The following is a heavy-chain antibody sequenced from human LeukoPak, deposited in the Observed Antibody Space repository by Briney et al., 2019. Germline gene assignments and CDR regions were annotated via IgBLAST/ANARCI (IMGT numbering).Heavy chain of an antibody. V-gene: IGHV3-23*01. CDR2: ISDSGART. CDR1: GFTFTSYA. CDR3: AKAAGSYHFDY. D-gene: IGHD1-26*01. J-gene: IGHJ4*02. Sequence: PGGSLRLSCAASGFTFTSYAMSWVRQAPGKGLEWVSGISDSGARTFYADSVKGRSTISRDNSKKTLYLQINSLTAGDTAVYYCAKAAGSYHFDYWGQGTLVTVSS.